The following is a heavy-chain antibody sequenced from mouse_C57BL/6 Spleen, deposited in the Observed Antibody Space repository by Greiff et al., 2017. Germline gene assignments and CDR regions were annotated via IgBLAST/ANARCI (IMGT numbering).Heavy chain of an antibody. CDR3: ARGDTSVVTPGAFDY. CDR2: IYPNSGST. Sequence: QVQLQQPGAELVKPGASVKLSCKASGYTFTSYWMHWVKQRPGQGLEWIGMIYPNSGSTNYNEKFKSKATLTVDKSSSTAYMQLSSLTSEDSAVXYCARGDTSVVTPGAFDYWGQGTSVTVSS. V-gene: IGHV1-64*01. CDR1: GYTFTSYW. D-gene: IGHD2-1*01. J-gene: IGHJ4*01.